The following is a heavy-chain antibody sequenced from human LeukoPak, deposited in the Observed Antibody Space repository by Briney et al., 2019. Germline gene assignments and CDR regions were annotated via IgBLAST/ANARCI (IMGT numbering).Heavy chain of an antibody. Sequence: ASVEVSCKASGYTFTSYAMNWVRQAPGQGLEWMGWINTKTGNPTNAQGFAGRFVFSLDTSVNTAYLQISSLKAEDTAVYYCARAHLNYYGLGSYDWLDPWGQGTLVTVSS. D-gene: IGHD3-10*01. CDR3: ARAHLNYYGLGSYDWLDP. V-gene: IGHV7-4-1*02. CDR1: GYTFTSYA. CDR2: INTKTGNP. J-gene: IGHJ5*02.